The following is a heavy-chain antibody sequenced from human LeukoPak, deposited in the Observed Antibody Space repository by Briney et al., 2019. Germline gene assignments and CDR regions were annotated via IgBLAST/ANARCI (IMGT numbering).Heavy chain of an antibody. Sequence: TGGSLRLSCAASGFTVNRNYMIWVRQAPGKGLECVSVIYSGGTTWYADFVKGRFTISRDTNTLYLQMNSLRAEDTAVYYCARKSDSLLVREGDCWGQGTLVTVSS. CDR1: GFTVNRNY. V-gene: IGHV3-66*01. J-gene: IGHJ4*02. CDR2: IYSGGTT. D-gene: IGHD3-10*01. CDR3: ARKSDSLLVREGDC.